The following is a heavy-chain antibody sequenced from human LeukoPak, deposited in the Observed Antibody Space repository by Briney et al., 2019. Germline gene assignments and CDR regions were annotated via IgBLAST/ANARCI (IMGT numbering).Heavy chain of an antibody. V-gene: IGHV3-23*01. CDR3: AKTLFYGSGTSDAFDF. J-gene: IGHJ3*01. D-gene: IGHD3-10*01. Sequence: GGSLRLSCAASGFTFSNYAMSWVRQAPGKGLEWVSTISGNGGSTYYADSVKGRFTVSRDDSENTLYLQMSSPRAEDTAVYFCAKTLFYGSGTSDAFDFWGKGTRVPSLQ. CDR2: ISGNGGST. CDR1: GFTFSNYA.